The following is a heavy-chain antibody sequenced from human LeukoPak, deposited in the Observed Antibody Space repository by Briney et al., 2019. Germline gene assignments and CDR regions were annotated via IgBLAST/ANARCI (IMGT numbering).Heavy chain of an antibody. V-gene: IGHV1-69*04. Sequence: GASVKVSCKASGGTFSSYAISWVRQAPGQGLEWMGRIIPILGIANYAQKFQGRVTITADKSTSTAYMELSSLRSEDTAVYYCARARVYCSGGSCYSNSFGGMDVWGQGTTVTVSS. CDR2: IIPILGIA. CDR3: ARARVYCSGGSCYSNSFGGMDV. CDR1: GGTFSSYA. J-gene: IGHJ6*02. D-gene: IGHD2-15*01.